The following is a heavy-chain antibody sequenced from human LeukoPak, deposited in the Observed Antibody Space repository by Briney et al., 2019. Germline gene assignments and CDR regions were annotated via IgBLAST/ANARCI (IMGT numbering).Heavy chain of an antibody. CDR3: ASHGDRSRYYFDY. CDR1: GGSISSYY. CDR2: IHFSGST. J-gene: IGHJ4*02. V-gene: IGHV4-59*01. D-gene: IGHD5-24*01. Sequence: PSETLSLTCTVSGGSISSYYWSWIRQPPGKGPEYIGFIHFSGSTNYNPSLANRVTISADTSTNQFSLRLESVTAADTAVYYCASHGDRSRYYFDYWGQGTLVTVSS.